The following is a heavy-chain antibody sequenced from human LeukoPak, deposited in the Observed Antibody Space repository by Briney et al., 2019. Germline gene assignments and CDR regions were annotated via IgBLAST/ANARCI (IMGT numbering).Heavy chain of an antibody. Sequence: PGGSLRLSCAASGFTFSNAWMSWVRQAPGKGLEWVGRIKKKSDGGATDYAAPVQGRFTISRDESKNMLYLQMNSLNTEDTAVYYCTTEGAISGWGQGTLVTVSS. CDR3: TTEGAISG. CDR1: GFTFSNAW. J-gene: IGHJ4*02. V-gene: IGHV3-15*01. D-gene: IGHD1-26*01. CDR2: IKKKSDGGAT.